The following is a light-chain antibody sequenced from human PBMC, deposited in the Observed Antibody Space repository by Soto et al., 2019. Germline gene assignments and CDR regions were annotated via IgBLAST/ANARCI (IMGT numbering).Light chain of an antibody. J-gene: IGLJ3*02. CDR3: SSYGAPTTWV. V-gene: IGLV2-23*02. CDR1: SSDVGSYNL. Sequence: QSALTQPASVSGSPGQSITISCTGSSSDVGSYNLVSWYQQHPGKAPKLIIYEVSKRPLGFSNRFSGSKSGNTASLTISGLTAEYEANYDCSSYGAPTTWVFGEGTKPTV. CDR2: EVS.